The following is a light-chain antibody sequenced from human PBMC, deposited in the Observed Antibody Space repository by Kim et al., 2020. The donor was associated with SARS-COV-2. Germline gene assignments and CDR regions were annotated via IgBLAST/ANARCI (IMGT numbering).Light chain of an antibody. J-gene: IGKJ2*03. Sequence: SPGETPALPARPSQSVSTNSAWSHQNPGQSPMPLIYGASARATGIPARFSGSGSGTEFTLTISSLQSEDFAVYYCQQYNNWLYSFGQGTKLEIK. CDR3: QQYNNWLYS. CDR2: GAS. V-gene: IGKV3-15*01. CDR1: QSVSTN.